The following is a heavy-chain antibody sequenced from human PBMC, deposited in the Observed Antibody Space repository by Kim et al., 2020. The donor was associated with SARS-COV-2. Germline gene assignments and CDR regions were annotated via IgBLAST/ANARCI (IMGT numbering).Heavy chain of an antibody. V-gene: IGHV1-18*01. Sequence: ASVKVSCKTSGYSFSGYGISWVRQAPGQGLEWMGWISGDKGSTEYAQKLQGRVTMTTDTSTNTAYMELRSLRSDDTAIYYCARDRSDYSDSVDYDYDIMDVWGQGTTVTVSS. CDR3: ARDRSDYSDSVDYDYDIMDV. CDR2: ISGDKGST. CDR1: GYSFSGYG. D-gene: IGHD4-17*01. J-gene: IGHJ6*02.